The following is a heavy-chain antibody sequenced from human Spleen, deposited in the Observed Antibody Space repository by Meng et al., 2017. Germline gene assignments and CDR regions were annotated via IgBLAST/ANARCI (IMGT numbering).Heavy chain of an antibody. D-gene: IGHD1-7*01. J-gene: IGHJ1*01. Sequence: QVQLQDAGPGLVRPSETLSLTCTVSGGSVSSGSDYWSWIRQPPGKGLEFIGYLYYSRSTNYNPSLKSRVSISADMSKNQFSLKLSSVTAADTAVYYCARGARNYARKYFQHWGQGTLVTVSS. V-gene: IGHV4-61*01. CDR3: ARGARNYARKYFQH. CDR1: GGSVSSGSDY. CDR2: LYYSRST.